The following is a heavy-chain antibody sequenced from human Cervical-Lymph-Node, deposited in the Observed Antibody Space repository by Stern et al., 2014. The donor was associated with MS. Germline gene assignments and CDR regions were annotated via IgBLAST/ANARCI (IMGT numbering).Heavy chain of an antibody. V-gene: IGHV1-69*01. D-gene: IGHD1-1*01. J-gene: IGHJ6*02. Sequence: VQLEESGAEVKKPGSSGKVSCKASGGTFSSYAINWVRQGPGQGLEWMGGIIRIFGTANYAKKFQGRVTITADESTSPAYMKLSRLRSEDTAVYYCASTTGTTFYYGMDVWGQGTPVTVSS. CDR2: IIRIFGTA. CDR3: ASTTGTTFYYGMDV. CDR1: GGTFSSYA.